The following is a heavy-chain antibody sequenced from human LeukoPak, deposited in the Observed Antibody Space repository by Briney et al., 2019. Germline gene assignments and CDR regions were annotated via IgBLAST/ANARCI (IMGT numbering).Heavy chain of an antibody. Sequence: GGSLRLSCAASGLTVSHNYVSWVRQAPGNGLEWVSAIHTSGDTCYADSVKGRFTISRDTSKNTLYRQINSLRVEDTAVYYCIVFGDSNHWGQGTLVTVSS. V-gene: IGHV3-53*01. D-gene: IGHD4-17*01. J-gene: IGHJ5*02. CDR2: IHTSGDT. CDR3: IVFGDSNH. CDR1: GLTVSHNY.